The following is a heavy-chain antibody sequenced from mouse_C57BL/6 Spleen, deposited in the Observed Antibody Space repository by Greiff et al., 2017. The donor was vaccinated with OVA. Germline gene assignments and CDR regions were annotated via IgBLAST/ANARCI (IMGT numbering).Heavy chain of an antibody. D-gene: IGHD1-3*01. CDR2: IYPGDGDT. V-gene: IGHV1-80*01. J-gene: IGHJ2*01. Sequence: VQLQQSGAELVKPGASVKISCKASGYAFSSYWMNWVKQRPGKGLEWIGQIYPGDGDTNYNGKFKGKATLTADKSSSTAYMQLSSLTSEDAAVYCCARPSGLGDYFDYWGQGTTLTVSS. CDR1: GYAFSSYW. CDR3: ARPSGLGDYFDY.